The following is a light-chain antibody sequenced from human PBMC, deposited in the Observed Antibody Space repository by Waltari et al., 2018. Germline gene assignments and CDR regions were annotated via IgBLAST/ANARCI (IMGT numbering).Light chain of an antibody. V-gene: IGKV4-1*01. J-gene: IGKJ4*01. CDR3: QQYYSIPLT. CDR1: QSVLYSSNNKNY. Sequence: DIVMTQSSDSLAVSLGERATINCQSSQSVLYSSNNKNYLAWSQQKPGQPPKLLIYWASTRESGVPDRFTGSGSGTDFTLTISSLQAEDVAVYYCQQYYSIPLTFGGGTTVEIK. CDR2: WAS.